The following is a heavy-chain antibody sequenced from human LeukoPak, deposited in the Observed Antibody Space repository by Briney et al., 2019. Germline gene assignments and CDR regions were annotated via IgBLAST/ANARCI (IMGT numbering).Heavy chain of an antibody. J-gene: IGHJ4*02. CDR3: AREGGYSYGYSSNVVDY. D-gene: IGHD5-18*01. CDR1: GGSVSSGSYY. CDR2: IYYSGST. Sequence: SGTLSLTCTVSGGSVSSGSYYWSWIRQHPGKGLEWIGYIYYSGSTYYNPSLKSRVTISVDTSKNQFSLKLSSVTAADTAVYYCAREGGYSYGYSSNVVDYWGQGTLVTVST. V-gene: IGHV4-31*03.